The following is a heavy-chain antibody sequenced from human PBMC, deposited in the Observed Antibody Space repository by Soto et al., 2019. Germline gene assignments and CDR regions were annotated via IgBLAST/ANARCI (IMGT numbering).Heavy chain of an antibody. CDR1: GFTFSSYA. CDR2: LSGSGGST. V-gene: IGHV3-23*01. J-gene: IGHJ4*02. Sequence: HPGGSLRLSCAASGFTFSSYAMSWVRQAPGKGLEWVSGLSGSGGSTYYADSVKGRFTISRDNSKNTLYLQMNSLRAEDTAVYYCAKDWDYSNYPGSQIDYWGQGTLVTVSS. CDR3: AKDWDYSNYPGSQIDY. D-gene: IGHD4-4*01.